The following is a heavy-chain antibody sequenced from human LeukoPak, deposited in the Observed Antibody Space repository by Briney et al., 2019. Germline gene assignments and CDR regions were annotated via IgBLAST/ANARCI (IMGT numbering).Heavy chain of an antibody. CDR3: AREAVSGSHLDS. CDR1: GFTFSSYS. Sequence: QAGGSLRLSCAASGFTFSSYSMNWVRQAPGKGLEWVSYIRGGSRAVYYADSVKGRFTISRDDAKNSLYLQMSSLRDEDTALYFCAREAVSGSHLDSWGQGTLVTVSS. CDR2: IRGGSRAV. V-gene: IGHV3-48*02. J-gene: IGHJ4*02. D-gene: IGHD6-19*01.